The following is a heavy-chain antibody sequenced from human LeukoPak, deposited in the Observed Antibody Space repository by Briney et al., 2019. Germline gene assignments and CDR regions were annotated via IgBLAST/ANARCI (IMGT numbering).Heavy chain of an antibody. V-gene: IGHV1-69*05. Sequence: GASVKVSCKASGGTFSSYAISWVRQAPGQGLEWMGGIIPIFGTANYAQKFQGRVTMTTDTSTSTAYMELRSLRSDDTAVYYCARRLGLNWFDPWGQGTLVTVSS. CDR2: IIPIFGTA. CDR3: ARRLGLNWFDP. J-gene: IGHJ5*02. CDR1: GGTFSSYA. D-gene: IGHD5-12*01.